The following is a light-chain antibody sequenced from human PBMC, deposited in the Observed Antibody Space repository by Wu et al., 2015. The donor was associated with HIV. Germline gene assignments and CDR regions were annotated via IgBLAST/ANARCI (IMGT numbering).Light chain of an antibody. Sequence: EILLTQSPGTLSLSPGGRATLSCRASQSISSSLLSWYQQKPGQAPRLLIYGASTRATGIPDRFSGSGSGTDFTLTISRLEPEDFAVYYCQQYGSSPYSFGQGTKLEIK. V-gene: IGKV3-20*01. CDR1: QSISSSL. J-gene: IGKJ2*03. CDR2: GAS. CDR3: QQYGSSPYS.